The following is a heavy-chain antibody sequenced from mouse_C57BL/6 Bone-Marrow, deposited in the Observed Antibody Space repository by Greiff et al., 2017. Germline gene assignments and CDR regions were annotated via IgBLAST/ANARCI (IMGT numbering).Heavy chain of an antibody. CDR1: GYTFTSYW. J-gene: IGHJ3*01. Sequence: VQLQQPGAELVKPGASVKMSCKASGYTFTSYWITWVKQRPGQGLEWIGDIYPGSGSTNYNEKFKSKATLTVDTSSSTAYMQLSSLTSEDSAVYYCARGDARLPWFAYWGQGTLVTVSA. V-gene: IGHV1-55*01. D-gene: IGHD3-1*01. CDR2: IYPGSGST. CDR3: ARGDARLPWFAY.